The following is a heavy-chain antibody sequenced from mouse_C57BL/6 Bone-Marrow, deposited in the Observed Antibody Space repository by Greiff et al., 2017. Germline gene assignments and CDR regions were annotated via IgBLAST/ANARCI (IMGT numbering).Heavy chain of an antibody. D-gene: IGHD6-2*01. J-gene: IGHJ2*01. CDR3: TTTVSY. CDR1: GFNIKDDY. V-gene: IGHV14-4*01. Sequence: EVQLHQSGAELVRPGASVKLSCTASGFNIKDDYMHWVKQRPEQGLEWIGWIDPENGDTEYASKFQGKGTITADTASNTAYLQLSSLTSEDTAVYYCTTTVSYWGQGTTLTVSS. CDR2: IDPENGDT.